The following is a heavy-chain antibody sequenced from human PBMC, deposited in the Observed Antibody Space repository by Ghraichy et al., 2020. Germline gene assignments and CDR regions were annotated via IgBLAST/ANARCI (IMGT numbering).Heavy chain of an antibody. J-gene: IGHJ4*02. Sequence: GGSLRLSCAASGFTVSSNYMSWVRQGPGKGLEWVSVIYSGGTIKYADSVTGRFTISRDNSKHTLYLQMNSLGPEDTAIYYCARGGTWQLGSCYYDYWGQGTLVPVSP. CDR1: GFTVSSNY. D-gene: IGHD1-1*01. V-gene: IGHV3-66*02. CDR2: IYSGGTI. CDR3: ARGGTWQLGSCYYDY.